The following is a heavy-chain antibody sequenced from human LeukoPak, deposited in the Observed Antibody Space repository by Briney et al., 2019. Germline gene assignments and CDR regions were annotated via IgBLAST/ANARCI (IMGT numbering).Heavy chain of an antibody. D-gene: IGHD2-2*01. CDR3: ARDMNCTSISCFVGWFDH. J-gene: IGHJ5*02. Sequence: PGGSLRLSCAASGFRFSDHYMTWVRQAPGKGLEWVSYIDTTASTMYFADSVKGRFTISRDNTKNSLYLQMNSLRAEDTAVYYCARDMNCTSISCFVGWFDHWGRGTLVTVAS. CDR2: IDTTASTM. V-gene: IGHV3-11*01. CDR1: GFRFSDHY.